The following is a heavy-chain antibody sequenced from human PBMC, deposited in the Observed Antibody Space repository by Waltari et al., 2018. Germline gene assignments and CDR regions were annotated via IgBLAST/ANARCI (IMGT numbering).Heavy chain of an antibody. CDR2: INPSGGST. D-gene: IGHD5-12*01. J-gene: IGHJ5*02. Sequence: QVQLVQSGAEVKKPGASVKVSCKASGYTFTSYYMHWVRQAPGQGLEWMGIINPSGGSTSYAQKCQGRVTMTRDTSTSTVYMELSSLRSEDTAVYYCARERRGYSGYTENNWFDPWGQGTLVTVSS. V-gene: IGHV1-46*01. CDR1: GYTFTSYY. CDR3: ARERRGYSGYTENNWFDP.